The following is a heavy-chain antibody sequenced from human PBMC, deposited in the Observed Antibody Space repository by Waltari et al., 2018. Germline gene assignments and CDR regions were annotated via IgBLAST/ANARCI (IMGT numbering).Heavy chain of an antibody. V-gene: IGHV4-30-4*08. D-gene: IGHD1-26*01. Sequence: QVQLQESGPGLVKPSQTLSLTCTVSGGSISSGDYYWSWIRQPPGKGLEWIGYIYYSGSTYYNPSLKSRDTISVDTSKNQFSLKLSSVTAADTAVYYCARSLISGAAFDWYFDLWGRGTLVTVSS. CDR3: ARSLISGAAFDWYFDL. CDR2: IYYSGST. J-gene: IGHJ2*01. CDR1: GGSISSGDYY.